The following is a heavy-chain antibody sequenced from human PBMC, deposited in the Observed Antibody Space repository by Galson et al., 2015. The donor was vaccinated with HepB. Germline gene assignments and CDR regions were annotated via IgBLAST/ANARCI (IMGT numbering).Heavy chain of an antibody. CDR2: INAGNGNT. Sequence: SVKVSCKASGYTFSSYAMHWVRQAPGQRLEWMGWINAGNGNTKYSQKFQGRVTINRDTSASTAYMELDSLRSEDTAVYYCARDYCSSTSCYFDYWGQGTLVTVSS. V-gene: IGHV1-3*01. CDR3: ARDYCSSTSCYFDY. CDR1: GYTFSSYA. D-gene: IGHD2-2*01. J-gene: IGHJ4*02.